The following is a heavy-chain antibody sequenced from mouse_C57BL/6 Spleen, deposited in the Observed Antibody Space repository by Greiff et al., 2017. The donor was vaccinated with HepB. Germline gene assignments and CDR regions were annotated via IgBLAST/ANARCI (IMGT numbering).Heavy chain of an antibody. Sequence: QVQLQQPGAELVKPGASVKMSCKASGYTFTSSWITWVKQRPGQGLEWIGDIYPGSGSTNYNEKFKSKATLTVDTSSSTAYMQLSSLTSEDSAVYYCARGDDDYQGDYAMDYWGQGTSVTVSS. CDR3: ARGDDDYQGDYAMDY. V-gene: IGHV1-55*01. CDR1: GYTFTSSW. CDR2: IYPGSGST. J-gene: IGHJ4*01. D-gene: IGHD2-3*01.